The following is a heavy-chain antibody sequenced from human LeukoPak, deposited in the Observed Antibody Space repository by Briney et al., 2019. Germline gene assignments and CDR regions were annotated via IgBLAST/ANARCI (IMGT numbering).Heavy chain of an antibody. CDR2: INEDGRTT. Sequence: GGSLRLSCVASGFTFSSNWMHWVRQAPGKGLVWVSRINEDGRTTNYADSVKGRFTISRDNAKNTLYLRMNSLRAEDTAMYHCVRDLGGRSGHWGQGTLVTVSS. V-gene: IGHV3-74*01. J-gene: IGHJ4*02. CDR3: VRDLGGRSGH. D-gene: IGHD1-26*01. CDR1: GFTFSSNW.